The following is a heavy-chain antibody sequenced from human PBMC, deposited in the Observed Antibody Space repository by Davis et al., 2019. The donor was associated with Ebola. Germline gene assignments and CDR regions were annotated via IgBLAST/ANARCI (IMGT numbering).Heavy chain of an antibody. Sequence: GESLKISCAASGFTFDDYAMSWVRQAPGKGLEWVSGINWNGGSAGYADSVKGRFTISRDNAKNSLYLRMNSLRAEDTAFYHCARVNAVTGYSRFDAWGQGTLVIVSS. D-gene: IGHD3-9*01. CDR1: GFTFDDYA. CDR2: INWNGGSA. J-gene: IGHJ5*02. CDR3: ARVNAVTGYSRFDA. V-gene: IGHV3-20*01.